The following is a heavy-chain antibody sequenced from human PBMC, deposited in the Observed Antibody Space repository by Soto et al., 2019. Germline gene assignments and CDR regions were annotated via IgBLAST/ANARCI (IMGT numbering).Heavy chain of an antibody. J-gene: IGHJ4*02. CDR2: IYHSGST. CDR1: GGSISSGGSS. Sequence: QLQLQESGSGLVKPSQTLSLTCAVSGGSISSGGSSWSWIRQPPGKGLEWIGYIYHSGSTYYNPSLTCRVPISVDMSKTQFSLKLCSVTAADTAVYYCARAGDSSGPVALGYWGQGTLVTVSS. CDR3: ARAGDSSGPVALGY. D-gene: IGHD6-19*01. V-gene: IGHV4-30-2*01.